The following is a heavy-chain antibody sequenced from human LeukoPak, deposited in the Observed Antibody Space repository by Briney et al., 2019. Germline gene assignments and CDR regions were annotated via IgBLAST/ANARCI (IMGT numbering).Heavy chain of an antibody. V-gene: IGHV1-69*13. J-gene: IGHJ4*02. CDR1: GYTFTSYY. CDR3: ARGLDGDYRNY. CDR2: IIPIFGTA. Sequence: ASVKVSCKASGYTFTSYYMHWVRQAPGQGLEWMGGIIPIFGTANYAQKFQGRVTITADESTSTAYMELSSLRSEDTAVYYCARGLDGDYRNYWGQGTLVTVSS. D-gene: IGHD4-17*01.